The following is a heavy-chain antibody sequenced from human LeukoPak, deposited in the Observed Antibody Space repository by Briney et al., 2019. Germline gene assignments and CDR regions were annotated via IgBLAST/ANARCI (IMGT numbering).Heavy chain of an antibody. CDR2: ISSNGGST. D-gene: IGHD1-26*01. CDR3: ARSEGVGATQFDP. Sequence: GGSLRLSCAASGFTFSSYAMHWVRQAPGKGLEYVSAISSNGGSTYYANSVKGRFTISRDNSKNTLYLQMGSLRAEDMAVYYCARSEGVGATQFDPWGQGTLVTVSS. J-gene: IGHJ5*02. CDR1: GFTFSSYA. V-gene: IGHV3-64*01.